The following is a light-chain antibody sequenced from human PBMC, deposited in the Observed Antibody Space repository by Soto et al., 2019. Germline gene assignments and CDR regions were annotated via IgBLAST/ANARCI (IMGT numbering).Light chain of an antibody. V-gene: IGKV1-5*01. CDR1: HNIERW. J-gene: IGKJ1*01. Sequence: QMTQSPSTLSASVGDRVTITCRASHNIERWMAWYQQKPGRAPSLLIFDATTLHSGVPSRFSGGGSGTEFTLTINGLQPDEFATYYCQQCAKSSTFGQGTTVEL. CDR2: DAT. CDR3: QQCAKSST.